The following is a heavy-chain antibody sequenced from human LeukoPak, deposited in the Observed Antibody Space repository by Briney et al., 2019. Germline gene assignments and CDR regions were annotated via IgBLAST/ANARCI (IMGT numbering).Heavy chain of an antibody. CDR3: AGGGEIAVAGTLDY. J-gene: IGHJ4*02. V-gene: IGHV4-59*01. CDR2: IYYSGST. CDR1: GGSISIYY. D-gene: IGHD6-19*01. Sequence: SETLSLTCTVSGGSISIYYWSWIRQPPGKGLEWIGYIYYSGSTNYNPSLKSRVTISVDTSKNQFSLKLSSVTAADTAVYYCAGGGEIAVAGTLDYWGQGTLVTVSS.